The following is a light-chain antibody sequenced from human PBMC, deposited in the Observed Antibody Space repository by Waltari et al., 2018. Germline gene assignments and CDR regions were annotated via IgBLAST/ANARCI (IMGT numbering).Light chain of an antibody. J-gene: IGLJ3*02. CDR2: GVY. CDR3: CSYANAKWV. Sequence: QSVLTQPRSVSGSPAQSVAISCTGTSSAVGAYDYVSWYQQYPGKAPKVMIYGVYKRPSGVPVRFSGSKSGNTASLTISGLQAEDEADYYCCSYANAKWVFGGGTRLTVL. CDR1: SSAVGAYDY. V-gene: IGLV2-11*01.